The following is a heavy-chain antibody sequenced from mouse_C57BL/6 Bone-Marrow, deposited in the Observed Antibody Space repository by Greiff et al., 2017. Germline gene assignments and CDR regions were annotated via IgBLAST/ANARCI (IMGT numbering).Heavy chain of an antibody. CDR3: ARGDYGISSYYYAMDY. J-gene: IGHJ4*01. D-gene: IGHD1-1*01. CDR1: GYTFTSYW. V-gene: IGHV1-69*01. Sequence: VQLQQPGAELVMPGASVKLSCKASGYTFTSYWMHWVKQRPGQGLEWIGEIDPSDSYTNYNQKFKGKSTLTVDKSSSTAYMQLSSLTSEDSAVYYCARGDYGISSYYYAMDYWGQGTSVTVSS. CDR2: IDPSDSYT.